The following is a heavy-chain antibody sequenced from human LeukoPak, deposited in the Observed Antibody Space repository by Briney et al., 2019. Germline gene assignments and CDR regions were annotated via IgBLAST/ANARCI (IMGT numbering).Heavy chain of an antibody. Sequence: ETLSLTCTVSGASISSYYWSWVRQAPGKGLEWVSVIYSGGSTYYADSVKGRFTISRDNSKNTLYLQMNSLTAEDTAVYYCARVGVVPAAIPDGFDIWGQGTMVTVSS. D-gene: IGHD2-2*01. CDR3: ARVGVVPAAIPDGFDI. CDR1: GASISSYY. CDR2: IYSGGST. V-gene: IGHV3-53*01. J-gene: IGHJ3*02.